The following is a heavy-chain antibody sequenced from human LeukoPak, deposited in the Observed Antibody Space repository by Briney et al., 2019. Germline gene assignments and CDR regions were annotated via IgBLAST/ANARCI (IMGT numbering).Heavy chain of an antibody. CDR2: IYASGNI. D-gene: IGHD6-25*01. CDR1: GGSISGYY. CDR3: ARSRGRGYSDC. Sequence: SETLSLTCTVSGGSISGYYWSWIRQPAGKGLEWIGRIYASGNINYNPSLQSRVTMSLDTSKNQFSLQLSSVTAADTAVYYCARSRGRGYSDCWGQGTLVTVSS. V-gene: IGHV4-4*07. J-gene: IGHJ4*02.